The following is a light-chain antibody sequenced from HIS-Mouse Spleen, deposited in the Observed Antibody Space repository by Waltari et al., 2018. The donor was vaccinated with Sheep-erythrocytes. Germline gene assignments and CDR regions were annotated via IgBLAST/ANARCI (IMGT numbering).Light chain of an antibody. J-gene: IGLJ1*01. V-gene: IGLV2-11*01. Sequence: QSALTQPRSVSGSPGQSVTISFTGTSRDVVGYNYGSWYQQHPGKAPKLMIYDVSKRPSGVPDRFSGSKSGNTASLTISGLHAEDEADYYCCSYAGSYNHVFATGTKVTVL. CDR1: SRDVVGYNY. CDR3: CSYAGSYNHV. CDR2: DVS.